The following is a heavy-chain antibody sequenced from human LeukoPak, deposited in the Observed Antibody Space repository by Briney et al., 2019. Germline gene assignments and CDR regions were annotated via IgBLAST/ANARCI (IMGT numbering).Heavy chain of an antibody. J-gene: IGHJ6*03. CDR2: IIPIFGTA. Sequence: GASVKVSCKASGGTFSSYAISWVRQAPGQGLEWMGGIIPIFGTANYAQKFQGRVTITADESTSTAYMELSSLRSEDTAVYYCAREGITIFDYYYYMDVWGKGTTVTVSS. CDR1: GGTFSSYA. V-gene: IGHV1-69*13. D-gene: IGHD3-3*01. CDR3: AREGITIFDYYYYMDV.